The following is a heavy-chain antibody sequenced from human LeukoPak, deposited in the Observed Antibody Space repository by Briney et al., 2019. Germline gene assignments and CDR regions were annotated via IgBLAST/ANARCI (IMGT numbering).Heavy chain of an antibody. CDR3: ARGPLRGYCSGGSCYSYYYYYMDV. J-gene: IGHJ6*03. D-gene: IGHD2-15*01. V-gene: IGHV1-8*02. CDR1: GYTFTSYD. CDR2: MNPNSGNT. Sequence: ASVKVSCKASGYTFTSYDINWVRQATGQGLEWMGWMNPNSGNTGYAQKFQGRVTMTRNTSISTAYMELSSLRSEDTAVYYCARGPLRGYCSGGSCYSYYYYYMDVWGKGTTVTISS.